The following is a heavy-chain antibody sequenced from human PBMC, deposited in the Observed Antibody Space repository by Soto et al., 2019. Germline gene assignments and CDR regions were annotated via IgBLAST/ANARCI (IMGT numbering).Heavy chain of an antibody. J-gene: IGHJ6*02. CDR3: ARAYDFWSGYYLGLFYYYGMDV. V-gene: IGHV3-30-3*01. Sequence: QVQLVESGGGVVKPGRSLRLSCAASGFTFSSYAMHWVRQAPGKGLEWVAVISYDGSNKYYADSVKGRFTISRDTSKNTLYLQMNSLRAEDTAVYYCARAYDFWSGYYLGLFYYYGMDVWGQGTTVTVSS. D-gene: IGHD3-3*01. CDR2: ISYDGSNK. CDR1: GFTFSSYA.